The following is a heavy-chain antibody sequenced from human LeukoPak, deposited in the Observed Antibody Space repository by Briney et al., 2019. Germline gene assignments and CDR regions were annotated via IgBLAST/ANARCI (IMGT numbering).Heavy chain of an antibody. D-gene: IGHD3-10*01. CDR1: GYTFTGYY. Sequence: ASVTVSCKASGYTFTGYYMQWVRQAPGQGLEWMGWINPNSGGTNYAQKFQGRVTMTRDTSISTAYMELSRLRSDDTAVYYCARVLSVRGVIKSPFGYWGQGTLVTVSS. V-gene: IGHV1-2*02. J-gene: IGHJ4*02. CDR2: INPNSGGT. CDR3: ARVLSVRGVIKSPFGY.